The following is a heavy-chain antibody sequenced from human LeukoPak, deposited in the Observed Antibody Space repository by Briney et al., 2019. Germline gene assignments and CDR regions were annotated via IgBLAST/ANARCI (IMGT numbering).Heavy chain of an antibody. CDR3: ARDLEVVAATDYGGNPTGDY. Sequence: ASVKVSCKASGYTFTSYYMHRVRQAPGQGLEWMGIINPSGGSTSYAQKFQGRVTMTRDTSTSTVYMELSSLRSEDTAVYYCARDLEVVAATDYGGNPTGDYWGQGTLVTVSS. J-gene: IGHJ4*02. CDR2: INPSGGST. D-gene: IGHD2-15*01. V-gene: IGHV1-46*01. CDR1: GYTFTSYY.